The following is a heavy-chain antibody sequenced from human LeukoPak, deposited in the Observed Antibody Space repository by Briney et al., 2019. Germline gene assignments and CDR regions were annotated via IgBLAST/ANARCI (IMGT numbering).Heavy chain of an antibody. V-gene: IGHV4-59*12. CDR3: ARVGDWNYNTDAFDI. J-gene: IGHJ3*02. D-gene: IGHD1-7*01. CDR2: IHYSGST. CDR1: NGPINTYQ. Sequence: NSSETLSLTCTVSNGPINTYQWSWIRQPPGKGLEWIGNIHYSGSTYYNPSLKSRVTISVDTSKNQFSLKLSSVTAADTAVYYCARVGDWNYNTDAFDIWGQGTMVTVSS.